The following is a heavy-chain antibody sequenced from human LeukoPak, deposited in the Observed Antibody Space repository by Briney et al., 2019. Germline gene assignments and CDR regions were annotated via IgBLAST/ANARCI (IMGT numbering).Heavy chain of an antibody. D-gene: IGHD6-19*01. CDR2: ISPYNGNT. CDR3: ARDMEQWLVRAFDI. J-gene: IGHJ3*02. V-gene: IGHV1-18*01. Sequence: GASVKVSCKASGYTFISYGISWVRQAPGQGLEWMGWISPYNGNTNYAQKLQGRVTMTTDTSTSTAYMELRSLTSDDTAVYYCARDMEQWLVRAFDIWGQGTMVIASS. CDR1: GYTFISYG.